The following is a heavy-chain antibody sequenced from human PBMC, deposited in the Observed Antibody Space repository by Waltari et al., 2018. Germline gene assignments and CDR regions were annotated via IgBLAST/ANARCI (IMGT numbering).Heavy chain of an antibody. J-gene: IGHJ4*02. Sequence: EVQLVESGGGLIQPGGSLRLSCAASGFTVSSNYMSWVRQAPGKGLEWVSVIYSGGSTYYADSVKGRFTISRDNSKNTLYLQMNSLRAEDTAVYYCASGSPRITMVQGVFPFDYWGQGTLVTVSS. D-gene: IGHD3-10*01. CDR2: IYSGGST. CDR1: GFTVSSNY. V-gene: IGHV3-53*01. CDR3: ASGSPRITMVQGVFPFDY.